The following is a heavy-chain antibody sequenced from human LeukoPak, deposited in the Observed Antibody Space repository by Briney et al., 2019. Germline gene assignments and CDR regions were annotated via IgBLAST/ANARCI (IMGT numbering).Heavy chain of an antibody. V-gene: IGHV4-59*01. CDR2: IYYSGST. CDR3: ARGYCSGGSCYDAFDI. Sequence: SETLSLTCTVSGGSISSFYWSWIQQPPGKGLEWIGYIYYSGSTNYNPSLKSRVTISVDTSKNQFSLKLSSVTAADTAVYYCARGYCSGGSCYDAFDIWGQGTMVTVSS. CDR1: GGSISSFY. J-gene: IGHJ3*02. D-gene: IGHD2-15*01.